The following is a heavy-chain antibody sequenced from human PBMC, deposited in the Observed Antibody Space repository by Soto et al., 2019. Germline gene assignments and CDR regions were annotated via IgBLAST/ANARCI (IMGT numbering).Heavy chain of an antibody. V-gene: IGHV1-18*01. CDR3: VRAQGVLWGPLGYYYGMDV. CDR1: VYTFPSYG. D-gene: IGHD3-10*01. CDR2: ISAYNGNT. J-gene: IGHJ6*02. Sequence: ASFKVSCKESVYTFPSYGIIWVRKSSGQWVEWMGWISAYNGNTNYAQKLQGRVTMTTDTSTSTAYMELRSLRSDDTAVYYCVRAQGVLWGPLGYYYGMDVWGQGTTVTVSS.